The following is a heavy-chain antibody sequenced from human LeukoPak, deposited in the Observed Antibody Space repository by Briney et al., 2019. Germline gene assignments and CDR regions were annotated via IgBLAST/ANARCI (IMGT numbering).Heavy chain of an antibody. Sequence: GGSLRLSCAASGFTFSSYAMSWVRQAPGKGLEWVSAISGSGGSTYYADSVKGRFTISRDNSKSTLYLQMNSLRAEDTAVYYCAKDENYYDSSGYLFWGQGTLVTVSS. D-gene: IGHD3-22*01. CDR2: ISGSGGST. J-gene: IGHJ4*02. V-gene: IGHV3-23*01. CDR3: AKDENYYDSSGYLF. CDR1: GFTFSSYA.